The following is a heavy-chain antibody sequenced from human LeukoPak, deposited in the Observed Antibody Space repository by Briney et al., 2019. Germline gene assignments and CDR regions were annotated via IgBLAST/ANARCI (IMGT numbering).Heavy chain of an antibody. J-gene: IGHJ4*02. Sequence: PGGSLRLSCSASGFTFSSYAIHWVRQAPGKGLEYVSAISSNGGGTYYADSVKGRFTISRDNSKNTLYLQMSSLRAEDTAVYYCVKGGSSGWYLRVYFDYWGQGTLVTVSS. V-gene: IGHV3-64D*06. CDR1: GFTFSSYA. CDR3: VKGGSSGWYLRVYFDY. D-gene: IGHD6-19*01. CDR2: ISSNGGGT.